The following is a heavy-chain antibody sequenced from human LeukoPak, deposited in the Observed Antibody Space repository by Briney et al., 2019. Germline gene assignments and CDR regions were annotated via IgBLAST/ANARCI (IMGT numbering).Heavy chain of an antibody. CDR1: GFTFSSYW. J-gene: IGHJ5*02. Sequence: GGSLRLSCAASGFTFSSYWMHWVRQAPGKGLVWVSRINSDGSSTSYADSVKGRFTISRDNAKNTLYLQMNSLRAEDTAVYYCARASASITIFEVVPKTWGQGTLVTVSS. D-gene: IGHD3-3*01. V-gene: IGHV3-74*01. CDR3: ARASASITIFEVVPKT. CDR2: INSDGSST.